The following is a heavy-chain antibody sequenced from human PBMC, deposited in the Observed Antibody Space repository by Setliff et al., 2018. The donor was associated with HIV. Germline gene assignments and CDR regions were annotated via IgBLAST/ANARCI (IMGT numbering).Heavy chain of an antibody. J-gene: IGHJ4*02. V-gene: IGHV3-73*01. CDR2: IRTKPNAFAT. D-gene: IGHD4-17*01. Sequence: PGESLKISCAASGFTFSASTMHWVRQASGKGLEWVGRIRTKPNAFATAYAASVRGRFTISRDNAKNTLYLQMNSLRAEDTAVYYCAKGGTTVLDYWGQGTLVTVSS. CDR3: AKGGTTVLDY. CDR1: GFTFSAST.